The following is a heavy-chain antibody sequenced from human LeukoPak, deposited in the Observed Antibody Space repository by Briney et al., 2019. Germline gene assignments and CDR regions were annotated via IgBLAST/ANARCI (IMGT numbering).Heavy chain of an antibody. CDR1: GFTFSSHS. J-gene: IGHJ3*02. CDR3: ARGPVVPDAFDI. D-gene: IGHD3-22*01. CDR2: ISSSSSYI. V-gene: IGHV3-21*01. Sequence: GGSLRLSCAASGFTFSSHSMNWVRQAPGKGLEWVSSISSSSSYIYYADSVKGRFTISRDNAKNSLYLQMNSLRAEDTAVYYCARGPVVPDAFDIWGQGTMVTVPS.